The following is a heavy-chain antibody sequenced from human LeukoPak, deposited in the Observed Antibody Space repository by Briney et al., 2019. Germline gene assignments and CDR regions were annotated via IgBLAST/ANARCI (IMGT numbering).Heavy chain of an antibody. CDR2: LRGDGET. CDR1: GFTFSNDA. J-gene: IGHJ4*02. V-gene: IGHV3-23*01. D-gene: IGHD1-1*01. CDR3: AEASWVSNADAVL. Sequence: GESLRLSCAASGFTFSNDAMSWVRQAPAGVLEWVSSLRGDGETFYADFVKGRFTLSRDESRNTVYLQLNNLRVEDTAVYYCAEASWVSNADAVLWGQGTLVTVSS.